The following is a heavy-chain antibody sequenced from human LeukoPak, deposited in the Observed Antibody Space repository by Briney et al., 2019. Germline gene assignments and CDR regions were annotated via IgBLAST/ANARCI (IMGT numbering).Heavy chain of an antibody. CDR2: ISAYNGNT. CDR3: ARDREEYSSSVHDAFDI. V-gene: IGHV1-18*01. CDR1: GYTFTIYG. D-gene: IGHD6-6*01. Sequence: ASVKVSCNASGYTFTIYGISWVRQAPGQGLEWMGWISAYNGNTNYAQKPQGRVTMTTDTSTSTAYMELRSLRSDDTAVYYCARDREEYSSSVHDAFDIWGQGTMVTVSS. J-gene: IGHJ3*02.